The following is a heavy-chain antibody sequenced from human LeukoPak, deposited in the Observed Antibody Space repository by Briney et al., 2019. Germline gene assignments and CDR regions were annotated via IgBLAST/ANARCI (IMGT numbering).Heavy chain of an antibody. CDR3: AKVWRGNYYDY. Sequence: GGSLRLSCAASGFTFSSYAMHWVRQAPGKGLEWVAVISYDGSNKYYADSVQGRFTISRDNSKNTLYLQMNSLRSEDTALYYCAKVWRGNYYDYWGQGTLVTVSS. D-gene: IGHD1-1*01. J-gene: IGHJ4*02. CDR1: GFTFSSYA. CDR2: ISYDGSNK. V-gene: IGHV3-30-3*01.